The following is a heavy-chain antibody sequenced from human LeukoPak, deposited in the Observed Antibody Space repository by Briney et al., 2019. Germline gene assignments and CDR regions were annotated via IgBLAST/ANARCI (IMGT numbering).Heavy chain of an antibody. J-gene: IGHJ3*02. CDR2: INPNSGGT. V-gene: IGHV1-2*02. D-gene: IGHD6-13*01. CDR3: AFKAGGSAFRYAFDI. CDR1: GYTFTGYY. Sequence: ASVKVSCKASGYTFTGYYMHWVRQAPGQGLEWMGWINPNSGGTNYAQKFQGRVTMTRDTSISTAYMELSRLRSDDTAVYYCAFKAGGSAFRYAFDIWGQGTMVTVSS.